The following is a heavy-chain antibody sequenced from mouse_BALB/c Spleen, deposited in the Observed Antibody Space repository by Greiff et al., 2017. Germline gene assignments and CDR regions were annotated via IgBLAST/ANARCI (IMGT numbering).Heavy chain of an antibody. V-gene: IGHV3-6*02. D-gene: IGHD2-1*01. J-gene: IGHJ4*01. CDR1: GYSITSCYY. CDR3: ARDRNYGNYAMNC. Sequence: DVQLVESGPGLVKPSQSLSLTCSVTGYSITSCYYWNWIRQPPGNKLEWMGYISYDGSNNYNPSLKNRISITRDTSKNQFFLKLNSVTTEDTATYYCARDRNYGNYAMNCWNQGTSVTVSS. CDR2: ISYDGSN.